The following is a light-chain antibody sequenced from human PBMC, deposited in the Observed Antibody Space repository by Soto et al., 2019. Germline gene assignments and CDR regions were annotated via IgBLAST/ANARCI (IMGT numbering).Light chain of an antibody. CDR2: LEGSGSY. V-gene: IGLV4-60*02. Sequence: QAVVTQSSSASASLGSSVKLTCTLSSGHSTYIIAWHQQQPGKDPRYLMKLEGSGSYNKGSGIPDRFSGSSSGADRYLTISNLQFEDEADYYCETWDTNVVVFGGGTKLTVL. J-gene: IGLJ2*01. CDR1: SGHSTYI. CDR3: ETWDTNVVV.